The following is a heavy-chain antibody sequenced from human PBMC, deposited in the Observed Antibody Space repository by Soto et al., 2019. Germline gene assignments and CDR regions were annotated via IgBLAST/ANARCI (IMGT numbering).Heavy chain of an antibody. J-gene: IGHJ4*02. CDR1: GFSISDCS. D-gene: IGHD3-10*01. Sequence: EVQLVESGGGLIQTGGSLRLSCAASGFSISDCSMNWVRRAPGKGLEWISYISTNNDAIYYADSVKGRFTISRDNAKNSLYLQMNSLRAEDTAVYYCASVLGSRRSGSYPSYWGQGTLVTVSS. V-gene: IGHV3-48*01. CDR2: ISTNNDAI. CDR3: ASVLGSRRSGSYPSY.